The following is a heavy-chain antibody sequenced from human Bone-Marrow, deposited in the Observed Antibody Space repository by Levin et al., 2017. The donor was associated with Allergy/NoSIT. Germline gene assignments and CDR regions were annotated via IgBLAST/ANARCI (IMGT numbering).Heavy chain of an antibody. J-gene: IGHJ6*03. D-gene: IGHD2-2*02. Sequence: SETLSLTCTVSGGSISSGNYYWSWIRQPAGERLEWIWRIYTSGSTTYNPSLKSRVTISLDTSKNQFSLKLTSGTAADTAVYYCARVGHVRESSRTSWYSFSYYYMDVWGKGTTVTVSS. CDR2: IYTSGST. CDR1: GGSISSGNYY. V-gene: IGHV4-61*02. CDR3: ARVGHVRESSRTSWYSFSYYYMDV.